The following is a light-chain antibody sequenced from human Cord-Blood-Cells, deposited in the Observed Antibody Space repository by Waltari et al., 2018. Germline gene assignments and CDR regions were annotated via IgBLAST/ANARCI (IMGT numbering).Light chain of an antibody. CDR1: SIDGGSYNL. Sequence: QSALTQPASGSGSPGQSITISCTGTSIDGGSYNLVSWYQQHPGKAPNLMIYEGSKRPSGVSNRFSGSKSGNTASLTISGLQAEDEADYYCCSYAGSSTWVFGGGTKLTVL. CDR3: CSYAGSSTWV. V-gene: IGLV2-23*01. J-gene: IGLJ3*02. CDR2: EGS.